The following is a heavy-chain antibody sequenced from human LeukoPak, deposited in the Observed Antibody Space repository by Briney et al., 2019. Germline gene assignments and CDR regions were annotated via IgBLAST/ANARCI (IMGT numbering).Heavy chain of an antibody. CDR3: ASMSIRGYSSSRTVGAFDI. CDR1: VGPSVVTT. D-gene: IGHD6-13*01. Sequence: SEPCPSPALSMVGPSVVTTGAGSASPQGRGWSGLGKSIIVEAPTTTRPSRVTISVDTSKNQFSLKLSSVTAADTAVYYCASMSIRGYSSSRTVGAFDIWGQGTMVTVSS. J-gene: IGHJ3*02. V-gene: IGHV4-34*01. CDR2: SIIVEAP.